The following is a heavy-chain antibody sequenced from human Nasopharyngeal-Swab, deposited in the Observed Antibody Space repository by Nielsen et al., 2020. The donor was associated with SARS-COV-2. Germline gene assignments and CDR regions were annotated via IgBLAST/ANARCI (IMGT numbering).Heavy chain of an antibody. D-gene: IGHD3-10*01. CDR2: ISYDGSNK. J-gene: IGHJ4*02. CDR1: GFTFSSYG. V-gene: IGHV3-30*18. Sequence: GGSLRLSCAASGFTFSSYGMHWVRQAPGKGLEWVAVISYDGSNKYYADSVKGRFTISRDNSKNTLYLQMNSLRAEDTAVYYCAKDIFRWDYYGSGSSDYWGQGTLVTVPS. CDR3: AKDIFRWDYYGSGSSDY.